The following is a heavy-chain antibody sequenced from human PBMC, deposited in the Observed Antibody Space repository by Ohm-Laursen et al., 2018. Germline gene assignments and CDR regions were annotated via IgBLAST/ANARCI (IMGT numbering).Heavy chain of an antibody. CDR1: GGTFSSYA. Sequence: GASVKVSCKASGGTFSSYAISWVRQAPGQGLEWMGGIIPIFGTANYAQKFQGRVTITADESTSTAYMELSSLSAEDTAVYYCAKERLPQRANALDIWGQGTMATVSS. CDR2: IIPIFGTA. CDR3: AKERLPQRANALDI. D-gene: IGHD2-15*01. V-gene: IGHV1-69*13. J-gene: IGHJ3*02.